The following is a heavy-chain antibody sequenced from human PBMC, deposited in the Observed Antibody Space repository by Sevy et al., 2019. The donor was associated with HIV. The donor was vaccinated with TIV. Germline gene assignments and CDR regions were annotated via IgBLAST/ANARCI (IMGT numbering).Heavy chain of an antibody. CDR2: ISYDGSNK. D-gene: IGHD3-22*01. CDR1: GFTFSSYG. Sequence: GGSLRLSCAASGFTFSSYGMHWVRQAPGKGLEWVAVISYDGSNKYYAYSVKGRFTISRDNSKNTLYLQMNSLRAEDTAVYYCAAGSSGQTTTYWGQGTLVTVSS. CDR3: AAGSSGQTTTY. J-gene: IGHJ4*02. V-gene: IGHV3-30*03.